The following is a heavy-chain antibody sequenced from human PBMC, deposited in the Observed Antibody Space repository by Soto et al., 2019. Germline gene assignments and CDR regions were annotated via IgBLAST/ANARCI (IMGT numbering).Heavy chain of an antibody. D-gene: IGHD1-1*01. J-gene: IGHJ5*02. V-gene: IGHV3-30-3*01. Sequence: PGWSLRLSCAASGFTFSSYAMHWVRQAPGKGLEWVAVISYDGSNKYYADSVKGRFTISRDNSKNTLYLQMNSLRAEDTAVCYCARDPNWNDNHWGQRTLVTVSS. CDR2: ISYDGSNK. CDR1: GFTFSSYA. CDR3: ARDPNWNDNH.